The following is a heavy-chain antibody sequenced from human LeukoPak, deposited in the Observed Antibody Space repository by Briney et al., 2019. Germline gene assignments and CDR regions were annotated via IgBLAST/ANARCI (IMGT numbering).Heavy chain of an antibody. CDR3: ARHLPAGVIAMDY. J-gene: IGHJ4*02. CDR1: GGSISSSSYY. V-gene: IGHV4-39*01. Sequence: PSETLSLTCTVSGGSISSSSYYWGWIRQPPGKGLEWIGSIYYSGSTYYNPSLKSRVTISVDTSKNQFSLKLSSVTAADTAVYYCARHLPAGVIAMDYWGQGTLVTVSS. CDR2: IYYSGST. D-gene: IGHD2-21*01.